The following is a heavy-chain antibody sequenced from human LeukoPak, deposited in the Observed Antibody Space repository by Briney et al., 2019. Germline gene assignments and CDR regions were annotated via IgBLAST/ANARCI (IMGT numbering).Heavy chain of an antibody. Sequence: EASVKVSCKVSGYTLTELSMHWVRQAPGKGLEWMGGFDPEDGETIYAQKFQGGVTMTEDTSTDTAYMELSSLRSEDTAVYYCATGAPDTAMAHYYYYYMDVWGKGTTVTVSS. CDR1: GYTLTELS. CDR2: FDPEDGET. V-gene: IGHV1-24*01. D-gene: IGHD5-18*01. J-gene: IGHJ6*03. CDR3: ATGAPDTAMAHYYYYYMDV.